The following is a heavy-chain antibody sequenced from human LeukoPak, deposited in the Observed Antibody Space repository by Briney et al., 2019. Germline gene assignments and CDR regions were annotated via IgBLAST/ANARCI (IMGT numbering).Heavy chain of an antibody. CDR2: IYYSGST. V-gene: IGHV4-39*01. CDR1: GGSISSSSYY. Sequence: PSGTLSLTCTVSGGSISSSSYYWGWIRQPPGKGLEWIGSIYYSGSTYYNPSLKSRVTISVDTSKNQFSLKLSSVTAADTAVYYCARLARLFYGDYRAAPGVNWFDPWGQGTLVTVSS. D-gene: IGHD4-17*01. J-gene: IGHJ5*02. CDR3: ARLARLFYGDYRAAPGVNWFDP.